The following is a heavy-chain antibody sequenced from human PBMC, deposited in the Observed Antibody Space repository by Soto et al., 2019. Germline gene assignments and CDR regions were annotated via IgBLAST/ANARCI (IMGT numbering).Heavy chain of an antibody. J-gene: IGHJ4*02. Sequence: PLEPLSHDCPVWDECISRYYRSWLRQPPGKGLEWIGYIYYSGSTNYNPSLKSRVTISVDTSKNQFSLKQSSVTAADTAVYYCARAGGYDFWSGYQDYWGQGTLVTVSS. CDR3: ARAGGYDFWSGYQDY. D-gene: IGHD3-3*01. CDR2: IYYSGST. CDR1: DECISRYY. V-gene: IGHV4-59*01.